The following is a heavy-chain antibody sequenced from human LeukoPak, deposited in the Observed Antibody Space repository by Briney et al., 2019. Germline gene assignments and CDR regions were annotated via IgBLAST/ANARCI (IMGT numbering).Heavy chain of an antibody. V-gene: IGHV1-8*01. D-gene: IGHD6-19*01. CDR1: GYTFTSYD. J-gene: IGHJ3*02. CDR3: ARSLAVAGTLGLDAFDI. Sequence: ASVKVSCKASGYTFTSYDINWVRQATGQGLEWMGWMNPNSGNTGYAQKFQGRVTMTRNTSISIAYMELSSLRSEDTAVYYCARSLAVAGTLGLDAFDIWGQGTMVTVSS. CDR2: MNPNSGNT.